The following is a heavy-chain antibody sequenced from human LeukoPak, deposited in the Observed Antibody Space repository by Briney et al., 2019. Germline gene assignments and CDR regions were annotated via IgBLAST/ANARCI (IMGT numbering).Heavy chain of an antibody. J-gene: IGHJ3*02. CDR3: ASSDYDVFDI. CDR1: GFTFSSYS. V-gene: IGHV3-21*01. Sequence: GGSLRLSCAASGFTFSSYSMNWVRQAPGKALEWVSSISSSSSYIYYADSVKGRFTISREKAKNSLYLQMNSLTAEDTAVYYCASSDYDVFDIWGQGTMVTVSS. D-gene: IGHD4-11*01. CDR2: ISSSSSYI.